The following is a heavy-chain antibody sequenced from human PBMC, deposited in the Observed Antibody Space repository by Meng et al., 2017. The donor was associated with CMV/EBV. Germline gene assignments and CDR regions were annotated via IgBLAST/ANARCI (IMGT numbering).Heavy chain of an antibody. CDR1: GFTFSSYW. CDR2: IKQDGSEK. J-gene: IGHJ4*02. D-gene: IGHD3-22*01. Sequence: GESLKISCAASGFTFSSYWMSWVRQAPGKGLEWVANIKQDGSEKYYVDSVKGRFTISRDNAKNSLYLQMNSLRAEDTAVYYCARDVYYYDSSGYYIDYWGQGTLVTVSS. V-gene: IGHV3-7*01. CDR3: ARDVYYYDSSGYYIDY.